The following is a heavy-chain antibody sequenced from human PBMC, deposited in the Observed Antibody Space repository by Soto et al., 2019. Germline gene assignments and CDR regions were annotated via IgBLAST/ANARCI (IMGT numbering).Heavy chain of an antibody. V-gene: IGHV4-59*01. CDR1: GGSISSYY. CDR2: IYYSGST. J-gene: IGHJ3*02. D-gene: IGHD3-22*01. Sequence: ASETLSLTCTVSGGSISSYYWSWIRQPPGKGLEWIGYIYYSGSTNYNPSLKSRVTISVDTSKNQFSLKLSSVTAADTAAYYCARVPRGGYYYDSSGAFDIWGQGTMVTVSS. CDR3: ARVPRGGYYYDSSGAFDI.